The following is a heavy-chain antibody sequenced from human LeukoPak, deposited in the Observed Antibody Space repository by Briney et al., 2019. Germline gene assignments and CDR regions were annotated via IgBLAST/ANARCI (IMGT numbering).Heavy chain of an antibody. J-gene: IGHJ4*02. CDR1: GGSISSYY. Sequence: SETLSLTCTVSGGSISSYYWSWIRQPPWKGLEWIGYIYYSGSTNYNPSLKSRVTISVDTSKNQFSLKLSSVTAADTAVYYCARGDSSGYMIVYWGQGTLVTVSS. D-gene: IGHD3-22*01. CDR2: IYYSGST. V-gene: IGHV4-59*01. CDR3: ARGDSSGYMIVY.